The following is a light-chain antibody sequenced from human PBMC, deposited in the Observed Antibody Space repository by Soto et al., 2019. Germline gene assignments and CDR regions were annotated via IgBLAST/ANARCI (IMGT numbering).Light chain of an antibody. J-gene: IGKJ1*01. Sequence: ESVLTQSPGTLSLSPGEGATLSCRASQTVGGNYLAWYQQRPGQAPRLLIYGASNRATGIPDRFSGSGSGTDFTLTISRLEPEDFAVYFCQQYGASRAFGQGTRVEIK. V-gene: IGKV3-20*01. CDR1: QTVGGNY. CDR3: QQYGASRA. CDR2: GAS.